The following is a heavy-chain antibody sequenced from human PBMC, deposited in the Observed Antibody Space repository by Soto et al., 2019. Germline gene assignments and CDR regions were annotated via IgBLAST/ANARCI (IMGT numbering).Heavy chain of an antibody. CDR2: IKSKTDGGTT. CDR3: ATGGYFFDY. V-gene: IGHV3-15*07. Sequence: EVQLVESGGGLVKPGGSLRLSCGASGCTFSNAWMNWVRQAPGKGLEWVGRIKSKTDGGTTDYAESVKGRFIISRDDSKNTFYLQMNSLNTEDTAVYFCATGGYFFDYWGQGTRVTVSS. CDR1: GCTFSNAW. J-gene: IGHJ4*02.